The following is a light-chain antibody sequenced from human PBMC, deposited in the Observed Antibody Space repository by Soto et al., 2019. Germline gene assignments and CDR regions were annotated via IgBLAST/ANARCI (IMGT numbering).Light chain of an antibody. CDR3: SSYTTSGSWV. CDR1: SSDVGAYNY. Sequence: QSVLTQPASVSGSPGQSITISCTGTSSDVGAYNYVSWYQQHPGKAPKVIINDVSNRPSGVSNRFSSSKSGNTASLTISGLQAEDEADYYCSSYTTSGSWVFGGGTKITVL. CDR2: DVS. J-gene: IGLJ3*02. V-gene: IGLV2-14*03.